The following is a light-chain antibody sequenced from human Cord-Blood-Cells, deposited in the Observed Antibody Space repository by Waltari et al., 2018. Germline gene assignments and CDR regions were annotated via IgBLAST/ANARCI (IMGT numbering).Light chain of an antibody. CDR1: ALPKQY. V-gene: IGLV3-25*03. J-gene: IGLJ1*01. Sequence: SYELTQPPSVSVSPGQTARITCSGDALPKQYAYWYQQKPGQAPVLVIYKDRERPSGIPELLSGSSSGTTVTLTISGVQAEDEADYYCQSADSSGTYVFGTGTKVTVL. CDR3: QSADSSGTYV. CDR2: KDR.